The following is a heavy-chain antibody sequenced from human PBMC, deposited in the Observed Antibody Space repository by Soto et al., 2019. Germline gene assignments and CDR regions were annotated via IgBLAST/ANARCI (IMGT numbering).Heavy chain of an antibody. V-gene: IGHV3-53*02. D-gene: IGHD6-13*01. CDR3: AREAAGFDL. CDR1: GFTVSSDH. Sequence: EMQLVETGGGLIQPGGSLRLSCAASGFTVSSDHMSWVRQAPGKGLEWISVMYYGGTTYYADSVQGRFTLSRDSSTNTLYLQMTDLRAGDTAFYYFAREAAGFDLWGQGAMVTVSS. J-gene: IGHJ3*01. CDR2: MYYGGTT.